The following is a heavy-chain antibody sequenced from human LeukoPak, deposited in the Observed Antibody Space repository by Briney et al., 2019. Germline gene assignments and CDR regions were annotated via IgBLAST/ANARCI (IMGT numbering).Heavy chain of an antibody. CDR3: ARRLGPITIPLYNWFDP. Sequence: SETLSLTCAVYGGSFSGYYWSWIRQPPGKGLEWIGEINHSGSTNYNPSLKSRVTISVDTSKNQFSLKLSSVTAADTAVYYCARRLGPITIPLYNWFDPWGQGTLVTVSS. CDR1: GGSFSGYY. D-gene: IGHD3-3*01. J-gene: IGHJ5*02. V-gene: IGHV4-34*01. CDR2: INHSGST.